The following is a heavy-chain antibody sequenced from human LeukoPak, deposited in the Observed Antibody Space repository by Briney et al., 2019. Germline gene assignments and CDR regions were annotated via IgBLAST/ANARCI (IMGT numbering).Heavy chain of an antibody. V-gene: IGHV3-11*01. CDR3: ARAGLRYFDSTGPFDY. CDR1: GFTFSDYY. CDR2: ISSSGSTI. Sequence: PGGSLRLSCAASGFTFSDYYMSWIRQAPGKGLEWVSYISSSGSTIYYADSVKGRLTISRDNAKNSLYLQMNSLRAEDTAVYYCARAGLRYFDSTGPFDYWGQGTLVTVSS. D-gene: IGHD3-9*01. J-gene: IGHJ4*02.